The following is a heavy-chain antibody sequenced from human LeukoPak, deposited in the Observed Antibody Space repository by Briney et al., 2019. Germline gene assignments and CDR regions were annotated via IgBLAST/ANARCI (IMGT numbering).Heavy chain of an antibody. J-gene: IGHJ4*02. CDR2: IYYSGST. V-gene: IGHV4-39*07. CDR1: GGSISSSSYY. CDR3: ATTTIRLGY. D-gene: IGHD1-26*01. Sequence: SETLSLTCTVSGGSISSSSYYWGWIRQPPGKGLEWIGSIYYSGSTYYNPSRKSRVTISVDTSKNQFSLKLSSVTAADTAVYYCATTTIRLGYWGQGTLVTVSS.